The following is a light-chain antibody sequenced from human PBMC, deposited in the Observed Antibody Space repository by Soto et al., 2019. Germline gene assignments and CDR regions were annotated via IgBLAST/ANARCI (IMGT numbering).Light chain of an antibody. Sequence: DIQLTQFPSSLSAYVGDRVTITRRAAESISRHLNWYQQKPGRAPDLLIYAASTLQNGVPSRFTGSGSGTEFTLTITGLQLEDFATYYCQQDYSTLATFGQGTRLEIK. CDR1: ESISRH. CDR3: QQDYSTLAT. J-gene: IGKJ5*01. V-gene: IGKV1-39*01. CDR2: AAS.